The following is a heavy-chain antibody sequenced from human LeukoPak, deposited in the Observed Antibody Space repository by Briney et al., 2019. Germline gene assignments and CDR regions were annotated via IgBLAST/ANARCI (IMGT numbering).Heavy chain of an antibody. CDR3: AKSHGYSYGFDY. J-gene: IGHJ4*02. V-gene: IGHV3-30*18. CDR2: ISYDASNK. CDR1: GFTFSRYG. Sequence: PGGSLRLSCAASGFTFSRYGMHWVRLTPGKGLEWVAVISYDASNKYYADSVKGRFTISRDNSKNTLYLQMNSLRAEDTAVYYCAKSHGYSYGFDYWGQGTLVTVSS. D-gene: IGHD5-18*01.